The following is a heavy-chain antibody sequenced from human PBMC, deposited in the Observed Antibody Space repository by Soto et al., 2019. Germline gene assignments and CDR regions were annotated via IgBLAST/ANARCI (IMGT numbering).Heavy chain of an antibody. CDR2: ISYDGSNK. CDR1: GFTFSSYG. CDR3: ARQLLPISGWFAPDY. V-gene: IGHV3-30*03. J-gene: IGHJ4*02. D-gene: IGHD6-19*01. Sequence: GGSLRLSCAASGFTFSSYGMHWVRQAPGKGLEWVAVISYDGSNKYYADSVKGRFTISRDNSKNTLYLQMNSLRAEDTAVYYCARQLLPISGWFAPDYWGQGTLVTVSS.